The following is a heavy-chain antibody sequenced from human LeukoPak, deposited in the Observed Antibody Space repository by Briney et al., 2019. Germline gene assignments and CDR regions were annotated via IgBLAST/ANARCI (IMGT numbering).Heavy chain of an antibody. CDR3: ARVVGGARSSGYSILHFDY. J-gene: IGHJ4*02. Sequence: SQTLSLTCTVSGDSITSGGYYWSWLRQHPGKGLEWIGYIYHSGTSYYNPSLSSRLSISVDTSKNQFSLRLTSVTAADTAVYYCARVVGGARSSGYSILHFDYWGQGTLVTVSS. V-gene: IGHV4-31*03. CDR1: GDSITSGGYY. D-gene: IGHD3-22*01. CDR2: IYHSGTS.